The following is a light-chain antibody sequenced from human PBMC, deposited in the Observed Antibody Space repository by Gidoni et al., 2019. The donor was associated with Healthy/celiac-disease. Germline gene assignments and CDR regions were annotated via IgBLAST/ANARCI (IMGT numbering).Light chain of an antibody. CDR1: QSISSY. J-gene: IGKJ4*01. Sequence: DIQMTQSPSSLSASVGDRVIITCRASQSISSYLIWYQQKPGKAPTLLIYAASSVQSGVPSRFSSSGAGADFTLTISSLQPEEFATYYCQQSYSTPLTFGGGTKVEIK. V-gene: IGKV1-39*01. CDR3: QQSYSTPLT. CDR2: AAS.